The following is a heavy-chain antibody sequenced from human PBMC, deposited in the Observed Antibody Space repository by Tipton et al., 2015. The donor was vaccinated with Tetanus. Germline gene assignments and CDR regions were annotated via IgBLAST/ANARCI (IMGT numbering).Heavy chain of an antibody. Sequence: TLSLTCTVSVGPISSGDYYWSWVRQSPGEGLEWIGHIYKSGNTYYKPSLKSRVVISIDASKNQFSLKLNSMTAADTAVYYCARVGYYYYYMDVWGKGTTVTVSS. CDR3: ARVGYYYYYMDV. J-gene: IGHJ6*03. D-gene: IGHD3-22*01. V-gene: IGHV4-30-4*01. CDR1: VGPISSGDYY. CDR2: IYKSGNT.